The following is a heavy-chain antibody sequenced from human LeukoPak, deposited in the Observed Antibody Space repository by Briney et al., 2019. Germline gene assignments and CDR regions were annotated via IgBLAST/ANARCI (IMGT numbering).Heavy chain of an antibody. CDR2: IVVGGGNT. V-gene: IGHV1-58*02. CDR3: ARSGYYDSSAYHPGWFDP. Sequence: GASVKVSCKASGFTFTSSAMQWVRQARGQRLEWIGWIVVGGGNTNYAQKFQERVTITRDMSTSTAYMELSSLRSEDTAVYYCARSGYYDSSAYHPGWFDPWGQGTLVTVSS. D-gene: IGHD3-22*01. J-gene: IGHJ5*02. CDR1: GFTFTSSA.